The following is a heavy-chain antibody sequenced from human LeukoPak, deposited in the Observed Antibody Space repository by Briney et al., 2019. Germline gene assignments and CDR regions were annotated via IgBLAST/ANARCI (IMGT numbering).Heavy chain of an antibody. CDR2: IDSDGSST. V-gene: IGHV3-74*01. J-gene: IGHJ6*02. CDR3: ARDRYYGMDV. CDR1: GFTFDDYA. Sequence: PGGSLRLSCAASGFTFDDYAMHWVRQAPGKGLVWVSRIDSDGSSTTYADSVKGRFTISRDNAKNTLYLQMNSLRAEDTAVYYCARDRYYGMDVWGQGTTVTVSS.